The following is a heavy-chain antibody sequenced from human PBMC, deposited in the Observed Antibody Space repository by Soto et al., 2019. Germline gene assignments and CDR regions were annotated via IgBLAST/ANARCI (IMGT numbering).Heavy chain of an antibody. V-gene: IGHV1-18*01. Sequence: ASVKVSCKASGYTFTSYGISWVRQAPGQGLEWMGWISAYNGNTNYAQKLQGRVTMTTDTSTSTAYMELRSLRSDDTAVYYCARDEGGVYYYDSSGTRPLFDPWGQGTLVTSPQ. CDR3: ARDEGGVYYYDSSGTRPLFDP. J-gene: IGHJ5*02. CDR2: ISAYNGNT. CDR1: GYTFTSYG. D-gene: IGHD3-22*01.